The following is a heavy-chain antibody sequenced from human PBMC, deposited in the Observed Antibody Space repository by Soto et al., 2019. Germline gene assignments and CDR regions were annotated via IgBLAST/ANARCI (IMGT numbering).Heavy chain of an antibody. CDR1: GFSLSTSGVG. CDR2: IYWYDDK. J-gene: IGHJ4*02. V-gene: IGHV2-5*01. Sequence: QITLKESGPTLVKPTQTLTLTCTFSGFSLSTSGVGVGWIRQPPGTALEWLALIYWYDDKRYSPSLKSSLTLHKDTAQSQGLITTTKMDPLDTAPYYCAHSPMTGLLDYCGQGPMVTVSS. CDR3: AHSPMTGLLDY. D-gene: IGHD3-16*01.